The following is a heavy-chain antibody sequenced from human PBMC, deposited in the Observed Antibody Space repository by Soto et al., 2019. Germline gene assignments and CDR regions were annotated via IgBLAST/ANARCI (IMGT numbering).Heavy chain of an antibody. CDR1: GFTFSSYA. CDR2: ISGSGGST. Sequence: EVQLLESGGGLVQPGGSLRLSCAASGFTFSSYAMSWVRQAPGKGLEWVSAISGSGGSTYYADSVKGRFTISRDNSKNTLYLQMNSLRAEDTAVYYCAKVPHTMVRGVIHYYYYYMDVWGKGTTVTVSS. CDR3: AKVPHTMVRGVIHYYYYYMDV. D-gene: IGHD3-10*01. J-gene: IGHJ6*03. V-gene: IGHV3-23*01.